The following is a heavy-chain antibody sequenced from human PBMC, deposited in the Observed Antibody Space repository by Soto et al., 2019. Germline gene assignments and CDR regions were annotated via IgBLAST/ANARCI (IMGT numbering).Heavy chain of an antibody. V-gene: IGHV4-59*11. CDR3: AGGYYYVGSGPYLYIYGMDV. J-gene: IGHJ6*02. CDR1: GGSISTHY. CDR2: IYYNGNT. D-gene: IGHD3-22*01. Sequence: NPSETLSLTCTVSGGSISTHYWSWIRQVPGRGLEWIGYIYYNGNTNYNPSLKGRGTVSIAPSESQFSLELTSVSAADTAVYFCAGGYYYVGSGPYLYIYGMDVWDQGTTVTVSS.